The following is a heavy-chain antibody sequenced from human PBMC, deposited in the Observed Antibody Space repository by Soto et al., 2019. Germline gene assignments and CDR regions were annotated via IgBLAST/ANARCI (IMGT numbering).Heavy chain of an antibody. CDR3: AKDSITFFYGMDV. D-gene: IGHD3-10*01. Sequence: GGSLRLSCEASGFTFSRFAMNWVRQAPGKGLEWVSGISDSGGSTYYADSVKGRFTISRDNSKNTLYLQMDSLRVEDTAVYYCAKDSITFFYGMDVWGQGTTVTVSS. CDR1: GFTFSRFA. CDR2: ISDSGGST. V-gene: IGHV3-23*01. J-gene: IGHJ6*02.